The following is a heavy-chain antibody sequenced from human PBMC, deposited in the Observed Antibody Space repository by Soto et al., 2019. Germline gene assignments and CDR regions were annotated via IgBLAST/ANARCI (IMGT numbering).Heavy chain of an antibody. D-gene: IGHD6-13*01. CDR1: GGSISSSNW. CDR2: IYQSGST. V-gene: IGHV4-4*02. CDR3: ARCIAAAGPIDY. J-gene: IGHJ4*02. Sequence: QVQLQESGPGLVKPSGTLSLTCAVSGGSISSSNWWSWVRHPPGKGLEGIGEIYQSGSTNYTPSLKSRVTISVDKSKNQFSLKLSSVTAADTAVYYCARCIAAAGPIDYWGQGTLVTVSS.